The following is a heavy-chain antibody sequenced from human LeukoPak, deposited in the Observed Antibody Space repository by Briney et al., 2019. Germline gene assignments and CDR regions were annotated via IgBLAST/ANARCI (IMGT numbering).Heavy chain of an antibody. J-gene: IGHJ4*02. D-gene: IGHD5-12*01. Sequence: GGSLRLXCAASGFTFSSYSMNWVRQAPGKGLESVSSISSSTSYIYYADSVKGRFTISRDNAKNSLYLQMNSLRAEDTAVYYCARDGSGYDWGRYYFDYWGQGTLVTVSS. CDR2: ISSSTSYI. CDR3: ARDGSGYDWGRYYFDY. V-gene: IGHV3-21*01. CDR1: GFTFSSYS.